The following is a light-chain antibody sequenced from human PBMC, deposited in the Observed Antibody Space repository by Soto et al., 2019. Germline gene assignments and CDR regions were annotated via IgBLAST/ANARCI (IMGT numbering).Light chain of an antibody. CDR3: QQCSFSPRT. V-gene: IGKV3-20*01. J-gene: IGKJ1*01. CDR2: DAS. CDR1: QSISIY. Sequence: EIVLTQSPATLSLSPGERATLSCRASQSISIYLDWFQQKPGQAPRLLIYDASIRADGIPDRFSGSGSETDFTLTISRLEPEDSAVYYCQQCSFSPRTFGQGTKVDIK.